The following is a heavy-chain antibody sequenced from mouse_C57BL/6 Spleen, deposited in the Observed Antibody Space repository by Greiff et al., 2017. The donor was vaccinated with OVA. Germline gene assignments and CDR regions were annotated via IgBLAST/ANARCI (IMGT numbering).Heavy chain of an antibody. J-gene: IGHJ1*03. CDR3: ARPIASGSSYFGWYFDV. CDR2: IRNKANGYTT. CDR1: GFTFTDYY. V-gene: IGHV7-3*01. D-gene: IGHD1-1*01. Sequence: EVMLVDSGGGLVQPGGSLSLSCAASGFTFTDYYMSWVRQPPGKALEWLGFIRNKANGYTTEYSAAVKGRFTISRDNSQCILYLQMNALRAEDSATYYCARPIASGSSYFGWYFDVWGTGTMVTVSS.